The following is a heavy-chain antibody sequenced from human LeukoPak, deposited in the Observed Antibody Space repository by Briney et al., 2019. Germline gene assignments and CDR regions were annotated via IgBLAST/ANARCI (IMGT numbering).Heavy chain of an antibody. J-gene: IGHJ4*02. CDR2: ISAYNGNT. Sequence: ASVKGSCTASGYAFSSYGITWVRQAPGQGLEWMGWISAYNGNTNYAQKLQGRVTMTTDTSTSTAYMELRSLRSDDTAVYYCARVRPGFNVGDYWGQGTLVTVSS. CDR3: ARVRPGFNVGDY. V-gene: IGHV1-18*01. D-gene: IGHD2-15*01. CDR1: GYAFSSYG.